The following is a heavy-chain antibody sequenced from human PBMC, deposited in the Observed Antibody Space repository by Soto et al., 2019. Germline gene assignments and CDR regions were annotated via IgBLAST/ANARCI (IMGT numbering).Heavy chain of an antibody. CDR3: ARSCRSWFLAPLYGMDV. V-gene: IGHV4-61*01. CDR1: GGSVSSGSYY. Sequence: SETLSLTCTVSGGSVSSGSYYWSWIRQPPGKGLEWIGYIYYSGSTNYNPSLKSRVTISVDTSKNQFSLKLSSVTAADTAVYYCARSCRSWFLAPLYGMDVWGQGTTVTVSS. D-gene: IGHD3-22*01. CDR2: IYYSGST. J-gene: IGHJ6*01.